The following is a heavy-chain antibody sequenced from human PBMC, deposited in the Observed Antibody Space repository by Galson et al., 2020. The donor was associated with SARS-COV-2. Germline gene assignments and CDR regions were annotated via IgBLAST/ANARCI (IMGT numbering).Heavy chain of an antibody. CDR1: GFTFSKYW. J-gene: IGHJ4*02. CDR3: SGWHLAMGN. D-gene: IGHD6-19*01. CDR2: INQDGSEK. V-gene: IGHV3-7*01. Sequence: GGSLRLSCTASGFTFSKYWMRWVRQAPGKGLEWVANINQDGSEKYYVDSVKGRFTISRDNPKNSLYLQMNSLRAEDTAVYYCSGWHLAMGNWGQGTLVTVSS.